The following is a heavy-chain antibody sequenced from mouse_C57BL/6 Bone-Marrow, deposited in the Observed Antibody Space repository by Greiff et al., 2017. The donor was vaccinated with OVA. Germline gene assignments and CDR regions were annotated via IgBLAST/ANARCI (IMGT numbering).Heavy chain of an antibody. CDR2: INPGSGGT. Sequence: QVQLQQSGAELVRPGTSVKVSCKASGYAFTNYLIEWVKQRPGQGLEWIGVINPGSGGTNYNEKFKGKATLTADKSSSTAYMQLRSLTSEDSAVYFCARGGFAYWGQGTLVTVSA. J-gene: IGHJ3*01. CDR1: GYAFTNYL. V-gene: IGHV1-54*01. CDR3: ARGGFAY.